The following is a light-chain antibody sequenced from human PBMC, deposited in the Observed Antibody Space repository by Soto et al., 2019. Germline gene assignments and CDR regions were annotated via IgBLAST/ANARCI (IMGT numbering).Light chain of an antibody. Sequence: EIVLTQSPGTLSLSPGERAALSCRANQRLSSSSLAWYQQKPGHGPRLLIYGASRRATGIPDRFSATESGTDFTLTISSLEPEDFAVYFCQQYDSTPWTFGQGTRVESK. CDR2: GAS. CDR3: QQYDSTPWT. J-gene: IGKJ1*01. V-gene: IGKV3-20*01. CDR1: QRLSSSS.